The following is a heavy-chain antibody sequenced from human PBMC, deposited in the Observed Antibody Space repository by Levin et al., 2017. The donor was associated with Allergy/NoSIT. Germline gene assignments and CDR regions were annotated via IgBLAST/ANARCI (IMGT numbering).Heavy chain of an antibody. CDR3: VKGLQGTSGTYYPYSFDY. CDR1: GFTFSTFV. J-gene: IGHJ4*02. V-gene: IGHV3-23*01. CDR2: ISGSGDNT. D-gene: IGHD3-10*01. Sequence: GESLKISCAASGFTFSTFVMSWVRQAPGEGLEWVSGISGSGDNTYYADSVKGRFTITRDNSKNRLSLQMNSLRAEDTAVYYCVKGLQGTSGTYYPYSFDYWGQGTLVTVSS.